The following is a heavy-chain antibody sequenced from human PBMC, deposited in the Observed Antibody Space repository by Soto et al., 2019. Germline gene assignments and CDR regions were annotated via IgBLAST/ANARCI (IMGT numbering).Heavy chain of an antibody. J-gene: IGHJ4*02. Sequence: SVEVSCKASGGTYSSYTFSWVRQAPGQGLQWMGGIIGIFGKTDYAQKFQGRLTIAADASTSTVYMELSSLSSEDTAVYYCARDIGYWGQGTLVTVSS. CDR2: IIGIFGKT. D-gene: IGHD1-26*01. CDR3: ARDIGY. CDR1: GGTYSSYT. V-gene: IGHV1-69*13.